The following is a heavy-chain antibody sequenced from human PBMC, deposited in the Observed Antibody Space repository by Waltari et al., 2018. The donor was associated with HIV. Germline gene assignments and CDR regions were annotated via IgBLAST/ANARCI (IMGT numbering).Heavy chain of an antibody. CDR2: ISSSSSYI. CDR3: ARFRTRDSGYEDY. D-gene: IGHD5-12*01. Sequence: EVQLVESGGGLVKPGGSLRLSCAASGFTFSSYSMNWVRQAPGKGLEWVSSISSSSSYIYYADSVKGRFTISRDNAKNSLYLQMNSLRAEDTAVYYCARFRTRDSGYEDYWGQGTLVTVSS. J-gene: IGHJ4*02. CDR1: GFTFSSYS. V-gene: IGHV3-21*01.